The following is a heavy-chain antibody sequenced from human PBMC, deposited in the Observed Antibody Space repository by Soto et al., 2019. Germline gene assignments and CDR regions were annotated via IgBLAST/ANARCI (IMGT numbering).Heavy chain of an antibody. CDR2: FDPEDGET. CDR1: GYTLTELS. V-gene: IGHV1-24*01. J-gene: IGHJ6*02. D-gene: IGHD3-3*02. CDR3: ATSFLEWLLSYPYGMDV. Sequence: ASVKVSCKVSGYTLTELSMHWVRQAPGKGLEWMGGFDPEDGETIYAQKFQGRITMTEDTSTDTAYMELSSLRSEDTAVYYCATSFLEWLLSYPYGMDVWGQGTTVTVSS.